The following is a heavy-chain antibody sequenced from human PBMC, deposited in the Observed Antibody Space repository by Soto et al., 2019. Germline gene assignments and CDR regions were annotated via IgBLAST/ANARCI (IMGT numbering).Heavy chain of an antibody. J-gene: IGHJ3*02. CDR2: IKQDGSDK. Sequence: HPGGSLRLSCEASVFTFSSYWMSWVRQSPGKGLEWVSNIKQDGSDKYYVDSVKGRLTISRDNAKNSLYLQMNSLRAEDTAVYYCARPPRVRYFDWLSLSDAFDIWGQGTMVTVSS. D-gene: IGHD3-9*01. V-gene: IGHV3-7*01. CDR3: ARPPRVRYFDWLSLSDAFDI. CDR1: VFTFSSYW.